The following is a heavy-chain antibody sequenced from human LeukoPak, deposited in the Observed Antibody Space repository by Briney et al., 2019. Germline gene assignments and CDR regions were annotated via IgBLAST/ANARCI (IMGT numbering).Heavy chain of an antibody. CDR3: ARDRHTAYYSDSSGYGYFDY. CDR2: VYHSGST. CDR1: GYSISSGFY. J-gene: IGHJ4*02. Sequence: PSETLSLTCSVSGYSISSGFYWDWIRQPPGKGLEWIGSVYHSGSTYYNSSLKSRVTISVDMSKNQFSLKLISVTAADTAVYYCARDRHTAYYSDSSGYGYFDYWDQGTLVTVSS. D-gene: IGHD3-22*01. V-gene: IGHV4-38-2*02.